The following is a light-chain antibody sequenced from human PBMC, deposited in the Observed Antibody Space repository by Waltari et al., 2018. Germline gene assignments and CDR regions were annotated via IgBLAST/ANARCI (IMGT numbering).Light chain of an antibody. V-gene: IGKV1-39*01. Sequence: IQMTQSPSPLSAPVGGRVTTTCRASETIYTSLNWYQYNPWYAPKLLIYDASSSPIGVPSRFSGSGAATEFILTNSNLQADEFATYYYQQSYRTLSFTFGQGTRLEI. J-gene: IGKJ5*01. CDR2: DAS. CDR3: QQSYRTLSFT. CDR1: ETIYTS.